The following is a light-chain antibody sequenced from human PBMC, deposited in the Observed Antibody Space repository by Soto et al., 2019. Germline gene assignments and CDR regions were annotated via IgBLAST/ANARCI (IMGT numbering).Light chain of an antibody. CDR2: DAS. V-gene: IGKV3-15*01. CDR3: QHYNNWPRT. J-gene: IGKJ1*01. CDR1: QSVSSN. Sequence: EIVMTQSPATLSVSPGERATLSCRASQSVSSNLAWYQQKPGQAPRLLIYDASTRATGIPARFSGSGSGTEFTLTLSSLQSEDFAVYYCQHYNNWPRTFGQGTKVDIK.